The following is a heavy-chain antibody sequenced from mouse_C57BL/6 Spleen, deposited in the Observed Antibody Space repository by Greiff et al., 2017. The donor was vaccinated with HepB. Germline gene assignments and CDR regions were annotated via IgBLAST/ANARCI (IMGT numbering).Heavy chain of an antibody. CDR2: IYPGSGCT. D-gene: IGHD2-4*01. V-gene: IGHV1-55*01. CDR3: ARGGLRAWFAY. J-gene: IGHJ3*01. CDR1: GYTFTSYW. Sequence: QVQLKESGAELVKPGASVKMSCKASGYTFTSYWITWVKQRPGQGLEWIGDIYPGSGCTNYNEKFKSKATLTVNTSSSTAYMQLSSLTSEDSAVYYGARGGLRAWFAYWGQGTLVTVSA.